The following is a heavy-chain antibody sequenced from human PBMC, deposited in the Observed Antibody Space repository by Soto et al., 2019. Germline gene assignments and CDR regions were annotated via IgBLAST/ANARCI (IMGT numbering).Heavy chain of an antibody. CDR1: GGTFSSYA. Sequence: GASVNVSCKASGGTFSSYAISWVRQAPGQGLEWMGGIIPIFGTANYAQKFQGRVTITADKSTSTAYMELSSLRSEDTAVYYCARDLSPGITGTTFSYGKDVRGPGSTVTVAS. V-gene: IGHV1-69*06. D-gene: IGHD1-7*01. CDR3: ARDLSPGITGTTFSYGKDV. J-gene: IGHJ6*02. CDR2: IIPIFGTA.